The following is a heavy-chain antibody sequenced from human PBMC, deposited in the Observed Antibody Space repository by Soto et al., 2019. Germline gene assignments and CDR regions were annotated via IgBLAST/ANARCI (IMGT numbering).Heavy chain of an antibody. Sequence: GGSLRLSCAASEFTFSNYWMYWVRQAPGKGLVWVSRIKSDGSSTSYADSVEGRFTISRDNAKNTLYLQMSSLRGEDTAVYYCARSPSSGWYYFDYWGQGALVTVSS. D-gene: IGHD6-19*01. CDR3: ARSPSSGWYYFDY. J-gene: IGHJ4*02. CDR2: IKSDGSST. V-gene: IGHV3-74*01. CDR1: EFTFSNYW.